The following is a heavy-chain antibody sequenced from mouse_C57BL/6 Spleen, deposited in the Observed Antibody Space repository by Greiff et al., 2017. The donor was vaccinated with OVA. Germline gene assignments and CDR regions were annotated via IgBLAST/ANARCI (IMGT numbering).Heavy chain of an antibody. D-gene: IGHD1-1*02. CDR1: GFSLTSYG. Sequence: VKLVESGPGLVAPSQSLSITCTVSGFSLTSYGVDWVRQPPGKGLEWLGVIWGGGSTNYTSALMSRLSISKDNSKSQVVIKMNSLQTDDTAMYYCAIIWERFAYWGQGTLVTVSA. CDR2: IWGGGST. V-gene: IGHV2-9*01. J-gene: IGHJ3*01. CDR3: AIIWERFAY.